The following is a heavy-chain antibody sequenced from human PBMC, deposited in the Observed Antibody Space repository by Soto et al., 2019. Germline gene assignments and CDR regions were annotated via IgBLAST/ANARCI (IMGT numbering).Heavy chain of an antibody. CDR1: GFTFSSYG. Sequence: QVQLVESGGGVVQPGRSLRLSCAASGFTFSSYGMHWVRQAPGKGLEWVAVISYDGSNKYYADSVKGRFTISRDNSKNXXYLQMNRLRAEDTAVYYCAKDRPSGSRPYYYGMDVWGQGTTVTVSS. CDR3: AKDRPSGSRPYYYGMDV. V-gene: IGHV3-30*18. J-gene: IGHJ6*02. D-gene: IGHD1-26*01. CDR2: ISYDGSNK.